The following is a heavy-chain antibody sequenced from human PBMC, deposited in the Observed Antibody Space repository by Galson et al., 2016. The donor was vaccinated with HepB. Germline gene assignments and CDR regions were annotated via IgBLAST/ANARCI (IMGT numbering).Heavy chain of an antibody. CDR2: ISGSGITT. J-gene: IGHJ4*02. CDR3: ARLFGGYIDY. Sequence: SLRLSCAASGFTLSNYAMSWVRQAPGKGLEWVSDISGSGITTYYADSVKGRFTISGDNSKKTVYLQMSSLRAEDTAVYYCARLFGGYIDYWGQGTLVTVSS. V-gene: IGHV3-23*01. CDR1: GFTLSNYA. D-gene: IGHD2-15*01.